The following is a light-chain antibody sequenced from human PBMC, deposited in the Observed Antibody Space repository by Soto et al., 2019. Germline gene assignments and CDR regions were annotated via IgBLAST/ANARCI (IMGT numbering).Light chain of an antibody. V-gene: IGKV1-27*01. J-gene: IGKJ4*01. Sequence: AXVGDRVTITCRASQDISNSLAWYQQKPGKVPKVLIYAASXLQSGVPARFSGSGSGTDFTLTISSLQPEDVATYYCQKYSSAPLTFGGGTKVEI. CDR3: QKYSSAPLT. CDR2: AAS. CDR1: QDISNS.